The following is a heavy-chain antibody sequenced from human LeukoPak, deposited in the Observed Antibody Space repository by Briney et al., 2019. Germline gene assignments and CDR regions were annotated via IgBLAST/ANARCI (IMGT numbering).Heavy chain of an antibody. CDR3: ARDFQANTFGWFDP. V-gene: IGHV4-4*08. CDR2: IFTIGST. J-gene: IGHJ5*02. Sequence: GSLRLSCAAAGFTFDVYGMSWVRQAPGKGLGWVGRIFTIGSTKYNPTLKSRVTISLDTSKNQFSLKLSSVTAADSAVYYCARDFQANTFGWFDPWGEGTLVTVSS. D-gene: IGHD2-2*02. CDR1: GFTFDVYG.